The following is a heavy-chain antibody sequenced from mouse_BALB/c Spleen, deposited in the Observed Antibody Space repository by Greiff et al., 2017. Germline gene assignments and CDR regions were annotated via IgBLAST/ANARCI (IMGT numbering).Heavy chain of an antibody. CDR2: IDPANGNT. CDR3: ARRTTAPYYAMDY. J-gene: IGHJ4*01. V-gene: IGHV14-3*02. CDR1: GFNIKDTY. D-gene: IGHD1-2*01. Sequence: EVQLQQSGAELVKPGASVKLSCTASGFNIKDTYMHWVKQRPEPGLEWIGRIDPANGNTKYDPKFQGKATITADTSSNTAYLQLSSLTSEDTAVYYCARRTTAPYYAMDYWGQGTSVTVSS.